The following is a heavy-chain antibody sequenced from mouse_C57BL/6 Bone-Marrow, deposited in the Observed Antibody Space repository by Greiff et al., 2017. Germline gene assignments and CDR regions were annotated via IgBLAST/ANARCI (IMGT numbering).Heavy chain of an antibody. J-gene: IGHJ4*01. CDR3: ARQGKKAMDY. V-gene: IGHV5-2*03. Sequence: EVMLVESGGGLVQPGESLKLSCESNEYEFPSHDMSWVRKTPEKRLELVAAINSDGGSTYSPDTMERRFIIARDKTKDNLDLQMISLRSEDTAWYYSARQGKKAMDYWGQGTSVTVSS. D-gene: IGHD2-1*01. CDR2: INSDGGST. CDR1: EYEFPSHD.